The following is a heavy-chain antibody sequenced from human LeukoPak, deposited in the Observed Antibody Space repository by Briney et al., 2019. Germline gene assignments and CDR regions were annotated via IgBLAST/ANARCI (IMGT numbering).Heavy chain of an antibody. V-gene: IGHV3-11*01. CDR3: ARQGSEIDY. CDR1: GFTLSHYY. J-gene: IGHJ4*02. Sequence: PGESLRLSCAASGFTLSHYYMTWIRQAPGKGLEWLSCISSSGDTIYYADSVKGRFTVSRDNAENSLYLQMNSLRAEDTAMYYCARQGSEIDYWGQGTLVTVSS. CDR2: ISSSGDTI.